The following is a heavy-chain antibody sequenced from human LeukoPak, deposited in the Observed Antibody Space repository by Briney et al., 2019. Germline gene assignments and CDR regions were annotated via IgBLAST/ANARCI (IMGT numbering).Heavy chain of an antibody. CDR3: VRGARGFDP. V-gene: IGHV3-7*01. CDR1: GFTFRTFW. CDR2: IKQDGSEK. J-gene: IGHJ5*02. Sequence: PGGSLRLSCAASGFTFRTFWMTWFRHAPGKGLERVANIKQDGSEKYYVDSVKGRFTISRDNAENSLYLQMDSLRAEDTAVYYCVRGARGFDPWGQGTLVTVSS.